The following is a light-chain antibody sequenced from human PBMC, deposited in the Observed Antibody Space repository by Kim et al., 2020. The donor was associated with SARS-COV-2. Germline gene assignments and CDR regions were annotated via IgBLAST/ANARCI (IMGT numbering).Light chain of an antibody. J-gene: IGLJ2*01. CDR3: GTWDGSLSAAV. Sequence: ELTQPPSASGTPGQRVTISCSGSSSNIGSNTVNWYQQLPGTAPKLLIYSNNQRPSGVPDRFSGSKSGTSASLAISGLQSEDEADYYCGTWDGSLSAAVFGGGTQLTVL. V-gene: IGLV1-44*01. CDR2: SNN. CDR1: SSNIGSNT.